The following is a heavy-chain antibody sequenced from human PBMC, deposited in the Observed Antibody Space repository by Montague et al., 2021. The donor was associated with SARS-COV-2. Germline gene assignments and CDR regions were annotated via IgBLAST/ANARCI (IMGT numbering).Heavy chain of an antibody. J-gene: IGHJ6*02. D-gene: IGHD5-12*01. V-gene: IGHV4-4*07. CDR1: GASVRTYY. CDR2: LYTSGST. CDR3: AGAGADYSFAYYHEMDV. Sequence: SETLSLTCTVSGASVRTYYWSWIRQSAGKKLEWMGRLYTSGSTYYNPSFKSRVTMSLGTSKNLFSLKLSSITAADTAVYYCAGAGADYSFAYYHEMDVWGQGIAVTVSS.